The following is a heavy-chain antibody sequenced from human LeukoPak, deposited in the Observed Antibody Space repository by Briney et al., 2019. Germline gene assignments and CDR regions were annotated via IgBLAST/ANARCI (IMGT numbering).Heavy chain of an antibody. CDR2: IKDDGNEK. D-gene: IGHD4-23*01. CDR1: GFTFSNYW. J-gene: IGHJ4*02. Sequence: GGSLRLSCAASGFTFSNYWMSWVRQAPGKGLEWVANIKDDGNEKYYVDSVKGRFTISRDNAKNSLYLQMNSLRAEDTAVYYCTRPIGTTVAADYWGQGTLVTVSS. CDR3: TRPIGTTVAADY. V-gene: IGHV3-7*01.